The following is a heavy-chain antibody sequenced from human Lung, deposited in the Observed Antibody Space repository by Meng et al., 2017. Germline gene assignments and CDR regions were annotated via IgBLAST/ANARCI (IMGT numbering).Heavy chain of an antibody. CDR2: INPKSGDT. CDR1: GYTFPDYW. V-gene: IGHV1-2*06. Sequence: QVKRLQSGAKVKKPGASVKVSCKASGYTFPDYWLHWVRRAPGQGLEWMGRINPKSGDTHYAQRFQGRVTMTGDTSISTAYMELSGLRSDDTAMYYCARDEDISAAGKLFGDYWGQGTLVTVSS. J-gene: IGHJ4*02. D-gene: IGHD6-13*01. CDR3: ARDEDISAAGKLFGDY.